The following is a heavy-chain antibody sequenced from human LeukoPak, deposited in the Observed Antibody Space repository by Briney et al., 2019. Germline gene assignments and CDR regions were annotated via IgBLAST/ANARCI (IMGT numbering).Heavy chain of an antibody. CDR1: GFTFSLHA. CDR3: AKGHYDTGTFGAFDI. J-gene: IGHJ3*02. CDR2: ISGSGGST. Sequence: GASLRLSCAASGFTFSLHAMTWARQAPGKGLEWVSRISGSGGSTYYADSVKGRFTISRDNSKNTLSLQMNSLRAEDTAVYYCAKGHYDTGTFGAFDIWGQGTMVTVSS. V-gene: IGHV3-23*01. D-gene: IGHD3-22*01.